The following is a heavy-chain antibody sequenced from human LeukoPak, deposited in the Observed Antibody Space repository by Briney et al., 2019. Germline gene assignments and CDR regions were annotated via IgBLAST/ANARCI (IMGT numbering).Heavy chain of an antibody. CDR1: GFVFRTYD. CDR2: ISSSSGTI. CDR3: ATDHLRGY. J-gene: IGHJ4*02. Sequence: GGCLRLSCAASGFVFRTYDMNWVRQAPGKGLEWVSYISSSSGTIYYADSVKGRFTISRDNAKNSLYPQMNSLRDDDTAVYYCATDHLRGYWGRGTLVTVSA. V-gene: IGHV3-48*02. D-gene: IGHD3-10*01.